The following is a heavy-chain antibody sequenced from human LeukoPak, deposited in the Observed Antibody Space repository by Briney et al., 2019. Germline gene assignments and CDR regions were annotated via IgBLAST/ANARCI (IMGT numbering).Heavy chain of an antibody. CDR2: INHSGST. CDR1: GGSFSGYY. D-gene: IGHD5-12*01. Sequence: KPSETLSLTCAVYGGSFSGYYWSWIRQPPGKGLEWIGEINHSGSTNYNPSLKSRVTISVDTSKNQFSLKLNSVTAADTAVYYCARTAGLYSGYVHFDYWGQGTLVTVSS. J-gene: IGHJ4*02. CDR3: ARTAGLYSGYVHFDY. V-gene: IGHV4-34*01.